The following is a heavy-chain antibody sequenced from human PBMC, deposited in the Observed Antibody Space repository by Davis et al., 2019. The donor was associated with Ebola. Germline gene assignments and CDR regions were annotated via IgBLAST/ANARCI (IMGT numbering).Heavy chain of an antibody. CDR1: GYSFTSYW. V-gene: IGHV5-51*01. Sequence: GESLKISCKGSGYSFTSYWIGWVRQMPGKGLEWMGIIYPGDSDTRYSPSFQGQVTISADKSISTAYLQWSSLKASDTAMYYCARHGESGYYGSGTPNPPFDYWGQGTLVTVSS. D-gene: IGHD3-10*01. J-gene: IGHJ4*02. CDR3: ARHGESGYYGSGTPNPPFDY. CDR2: IYPGDSDT.